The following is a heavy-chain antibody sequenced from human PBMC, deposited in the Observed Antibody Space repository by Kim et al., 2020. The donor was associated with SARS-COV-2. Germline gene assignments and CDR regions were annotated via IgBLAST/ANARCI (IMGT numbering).Heavy chain of an antibody. CDR2: ISSSSSYI. CDR1: GFTFSSYS. D-gene: IGHD2-21*02. CDR3: ARDNNLAYCGGDCSRANGDYYYYGMDV. J-gene: IGHJ6*02. Sequence: GGSLRLSCAASGFTFSSYSMNWVRQAPGKGLEWVSSISSSSSYIYYADSVKGRFTISRDNAKNSLYLQMNSLRAEDTAVYYCARDNNLAYCGGDCSRANGDYYYYGMDVWGQGTTVTVSS. V-gene: IGHV3-21*04.